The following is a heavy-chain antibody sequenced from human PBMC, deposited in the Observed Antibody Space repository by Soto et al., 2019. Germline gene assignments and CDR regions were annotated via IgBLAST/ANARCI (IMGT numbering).Heavy chain of an antibody. J-gene: IGHJ6*02. Sequence: GASVKVSCKASRVAFSKFIVTWVRQAPGLGLEWVGGIIPIFGTANYAQKFQSRVTITADESTSTSYMEVNNLRSEDTAVYYCAKVRYSSPMGYYYGMDVWGQGTTVTVSS. V-gene: IGHV1-69*13. D-gene: IGHD6-19*01. CDR3: AKVRYSSPMGYYYGMDV. CDR1: RVAFSKFI. CDR2: IIPIFGTA.